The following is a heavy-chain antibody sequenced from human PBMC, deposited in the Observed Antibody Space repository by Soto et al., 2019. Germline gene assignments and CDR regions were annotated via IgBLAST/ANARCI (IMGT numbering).Heavy chain of an antibody. CDR3: VKNSGWFNS. CDR1: GFTFGTTD. V-gene: IGHV3-23*01. D-gene: IGHD3-10*01. CDR2: IDGSGGIT. J-gene: IGHJ5*01. Sequence: VQLLQSGGGLVQPGGSLTLSCAASGFTFGTTDMSWVRQAPGEGLEWVSTIDGSGGITYYADSVKGRFTISRYNSRNTVYLQMNSLRGDDAALYYCVKNSGWFNSWGQGALVTVSS.